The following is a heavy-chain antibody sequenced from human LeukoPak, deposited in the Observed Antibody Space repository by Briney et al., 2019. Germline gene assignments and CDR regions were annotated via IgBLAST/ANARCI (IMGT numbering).Heavy chain of an antibody. CDR3: ARVKGAAGDAFDI. V-gene: IGHV1-69*13. Sequence: SVKVSCKASGGTFSSYAISWVRQAPGQGLEWMGGIIPIFGTANYAQKFQGRVTTTADESTSTAYMELSSLRSEDTAVYYYARVKGAAGDAFDIWGQGTMVTVSS. CDR2: IIPIFGTA. J-gene: IGHJ3*02. D-gene: IGHD6-13*01. CDR1: GGTFSSYA.